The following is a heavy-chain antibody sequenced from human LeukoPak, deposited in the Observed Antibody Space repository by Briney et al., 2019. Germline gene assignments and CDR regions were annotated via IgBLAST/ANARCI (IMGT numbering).Heavy chain of an antibody. Sequence: GEALKISFKGPGYSFSNDWIAWGRLMPGRGPEWMGIIFPGDSGTRYSPSFEGQVTLSADKSNSTAYLHWTNLKASDTATYFCPRQLALWGSTPYCDSWGQGTQVTVSS. CDR2: IFPGDSGT. V-gene: IGHV5-51*01. J-gene: IGHJ4*02. D-gene: IGHD2-15*01. CDR3: PRQLALWGSTPYCDS. CDR1: GYSFSNDW.